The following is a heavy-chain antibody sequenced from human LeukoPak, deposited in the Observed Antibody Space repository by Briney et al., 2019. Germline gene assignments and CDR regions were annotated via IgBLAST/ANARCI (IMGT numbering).Heavy chain of an antibody. J-gene: IGHJ4*01. CDR2: ITAYNGNR. CDR3: ARDNDEVVDH. V-gene: IGHV1-18*01. CDR1: GYTFTSYG. Sequence: EASVKVSCKASGYTFTSYGISWVRQAPGQGLEWMGWITAYNGNRLYAQRFQGRITLTTDTSTSTSYMELRSLEYDDTAIYYCARDNDEVVDHWGQGTLVTVSS. D-gene: IGHD1-1*01.